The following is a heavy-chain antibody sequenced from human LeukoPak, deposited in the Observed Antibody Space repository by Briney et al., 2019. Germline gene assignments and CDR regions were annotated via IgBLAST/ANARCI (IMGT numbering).Heavy chain of an antibody. CDR1: GGSISSYY. CDR2: IYYSGST. D-gene: IGHD6-13*01. Sequence: PSETLSLTCTVSGGSISSYYWSWIRQPPGKGLEWIGYIYYSGSTNYNPSLKSRVTISVDTSKNQFSLKLSSVTAADTAVYYCARGGSLRPPIYFDYWGQGTWSPSPQ. CDR3: ARGGSLRPPIYFDY. V-gene: IGHV4-59*01. J-gene: IGHJ4*02.